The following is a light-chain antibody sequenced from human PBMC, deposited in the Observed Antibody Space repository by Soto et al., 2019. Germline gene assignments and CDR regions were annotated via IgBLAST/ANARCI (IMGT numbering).Light chain of an antibody. CDR3: PQYGRSTQPT. J-gene: IGKJ4*02. Sequence: EIVLTQSPGTLSVSPGERATLSCRASLTVSSSNLAWYQQKPGQAPRLLIYGASSRATGIPDRVSGSGSGTPLIPIISTLQPENPKVPYSPQYGRSTQPTFGGSPKVQ. V-gene: IGKV3-20*01. CDR1: LTVSSSN. CDR2: GAS.